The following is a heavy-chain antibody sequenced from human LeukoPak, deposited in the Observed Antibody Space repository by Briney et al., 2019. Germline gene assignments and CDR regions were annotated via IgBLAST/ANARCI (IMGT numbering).Heavy chain of an antibody. CDR2: ISYDGSNK. D-gene: IGHD2-2*01. CDR1: GFTFSSYS. Sequence: GGSLRLSCAASGFTFSSYSMNWVRQAPGKGLEWVAVISYDGSNKYYADSVKGRFTISRDNSKNTLYLQMNSLRAEDTAVYYCARVDCSSTSCYAANDYWGQGTLVTVSS. V-gene: IGHV3-30*03. CDR3: ARVDCSSTSCYAANDY. J-gene: IGHJ4*02.